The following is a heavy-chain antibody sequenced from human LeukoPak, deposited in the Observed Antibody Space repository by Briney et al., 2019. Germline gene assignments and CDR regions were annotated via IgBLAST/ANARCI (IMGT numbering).Heavy chain of an antibody. D-gene: IGHD1-26*01. Sequence: SETLSLTCSVSGGSVSSGSSSWTWIRRPAGKGLEWIGRIYPSGFTNYNPSLKSRVTISIDTSKNQLSLKLSSVTAADTAVYYCARDVNSGSYLGGVQPFFDYWGQGTLVTVSS. CDR3: ARDVNSGSYLGGVQPFFDY. CDR2: IYPSGFT. J-gene: IGHJ4*02. V-gene: IGHV4-61*02. CDR1: GGSVSSGSSS.